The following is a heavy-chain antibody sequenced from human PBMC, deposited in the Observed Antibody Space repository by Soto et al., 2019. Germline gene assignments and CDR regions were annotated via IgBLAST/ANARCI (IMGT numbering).Heavy chain of an antibody. CDR1: GYTFTSYA. D-gene: IGHD3-3*01. CDR2: INAGNGNT. J-gene: IGHJ3*02. Sequence: ASVKVSCKASGYTFTSYAMHWVRQAPGQRLEWMGWINAGNGNTKYSQKFQGRVTITRDTSASTAYMELSSLRSEDTAVYYCAILPDFWSGYLPDAFDIWGQGTMVTVSS. V-gene: IGHV1-3*01. CDR3: AILPDFWSGYLPDAFDI.